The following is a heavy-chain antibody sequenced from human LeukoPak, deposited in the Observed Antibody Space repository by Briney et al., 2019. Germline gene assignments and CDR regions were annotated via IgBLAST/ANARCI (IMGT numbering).Heavy chain of an antibody. J-gene: IGHJ3*02. Sequence: SETLSLTCAVYGGSFSGYYWSWIRQPPGKGLEWIGEINHSGSTNYNPSLKSRVTISVDTSENQFSLKLSSVTAADTAVYYCARSYGGDYQDAFDIWGQGTMVTVSS. CDR3: ARSYGGDYQDAFDI. D-gene: IGHD4-17*01. CDR2: INHSGST. V-gene: IGHV4-34*01. CDR1: GGSFSGYY.